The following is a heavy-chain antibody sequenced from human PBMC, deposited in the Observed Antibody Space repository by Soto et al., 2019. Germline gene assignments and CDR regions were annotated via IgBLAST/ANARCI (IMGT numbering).Heavy chain of an antibody. CDR1: GGTFSSYA. CDR2: IIPIFGTA. CDR3: ARGSVTTVYNWFDP. D-gene: IGHD4-17*01. V-gene: IGHV1-69*13. Sequence: SVKVSCKASGGTFSSYAISWVRQAPGQGLEWMGGIIPIFGTANYAQKFQGRVTITADGSTSTAYMELSSLRSEDTAVYYCARGSVTTVYNWFDPWGQGALVTVSS. J-gene: IGHJ5*02.